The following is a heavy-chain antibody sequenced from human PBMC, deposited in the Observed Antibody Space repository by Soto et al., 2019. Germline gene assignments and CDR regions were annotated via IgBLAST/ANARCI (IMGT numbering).Heavy chain of an antibody. D-gene: IGHD6-19*01. J-gene: IGHJ4*02. V-gene: IGHV3-23*01. CDR3: AKDLQYSGWLSAQTFDY. CDR2: ITGSGDST. Sequence: EVQLLESGGGLVQPGGSLRLSCAVSGFTFSSHAMSWVRQSPGKGLECVSSITGSGDSTYYADSVKGRFTISRDKSKSTLYLLMNSLRAEDTAVYYCAKDLQYSGWLSAQTFDYWGQGPQVTVSS. CDR1: GFTFSSHA.